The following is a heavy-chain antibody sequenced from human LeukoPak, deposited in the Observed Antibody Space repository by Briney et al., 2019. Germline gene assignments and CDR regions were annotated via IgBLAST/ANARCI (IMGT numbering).Heavy chain of an antibody. J-gene: IGHJ5*02. CDR3: ARGVLDYDFWSGYAIHNWFDP. D-gene: IGHD3-3*01. Sequence: SETLSLTCTVSGGSISSYYWSWIRQPPGKGLEWIGYIYYSGSTNYNPSLKSRVTISVDTSKNQFSLKLSSVTTADTAVYYCARGVLDYDFWSGYAIHNWFDPWGQGTLVTVSS. CDR1: GGSISSYY. CDR2: IYYSGST. V-gene: IGHV4-59*01.